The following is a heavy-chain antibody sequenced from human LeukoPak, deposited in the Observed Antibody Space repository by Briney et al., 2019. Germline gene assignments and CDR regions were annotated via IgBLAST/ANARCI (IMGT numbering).Heavy chain of an antibody. Sequence: PGGSLRLSCAASGFTFSSYSMNWVRQAPGKRLEWVSSISSSSSYIYYADSVKGRFTISRDNAKNSLYLQMNSLRAEDTAVYYCARRYCSSTSCYAPAFDIWGQGTMVTVSS. CDR2: ISSSSSYI. D-gene: IGHD2-2*01. CDR3: ARRYCSSTSCYAPAFDI. CDR1: GFTFSSYS. J-gene: IGHJ3*02. V-gene: IGHV3-21*01.